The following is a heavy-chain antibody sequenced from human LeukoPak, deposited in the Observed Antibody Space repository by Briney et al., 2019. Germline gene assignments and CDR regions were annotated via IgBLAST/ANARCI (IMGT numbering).Heavy chain of an antibody. J-gene: IGHJ4*02. Sequence: GGSLRLSCAASGFTFSSYGMHWVRQAPGKGLEWVAVIWYDGSNKYYADSVKGRFTISRDNSKNTLYLQMNSLRAEDTAVYYCADDVRYSSSSDYWGQGTLVTVSS. CDR1: GFTFSSYG. D-gene: IGHD6-6*01. CDR3: ADDVRYSSSSDY. V-gene: IGHV3-33*06. CDR2: IWYDGSNK.